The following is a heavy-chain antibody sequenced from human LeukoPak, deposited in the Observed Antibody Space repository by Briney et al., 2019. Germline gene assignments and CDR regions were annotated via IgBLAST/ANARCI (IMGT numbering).Heavy chain of an antibody. Sequence: GGSLRLSCAASGFTFSSYWMSWVRQAPGKGLEWVANIKQDGSEKYHMDSVKGRFTISRDNAKNSLYLQMNSLRAEDTAVYYCARGMATTIKNYFDYWGQGTLVTVSS. CDR3: ARGMATTIKNYFDY. CDR2: IKQDGSEK. CDR1: GFTFSSYW. V-gene: IGHV3-7*01. D-gene: IGHD5-24*01. J-gene: IGHJ4*02.